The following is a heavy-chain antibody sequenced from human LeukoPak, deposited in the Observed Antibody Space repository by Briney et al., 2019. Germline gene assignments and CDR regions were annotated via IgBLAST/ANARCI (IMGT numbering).Heavy chain of an antibody. CDR1: GFTFDDYA. CDR3: AKDSSSSRYWYFDL. Sequence: PGGSLRLSCAASGFTFDDYATHWVRQAPGKGLEWVSGISWNSGNIGYADSVKGRFTISRGNAKNSLYLQMNSLRAEDTALYYCAKDSSSSRYWYFDLWGRGTLVTVSS. D-gene: IGHD6-6*01. J-gene: IGHJ2*01. CDR2: ISWNSGNI. V-gene: IGHV3-9*01.